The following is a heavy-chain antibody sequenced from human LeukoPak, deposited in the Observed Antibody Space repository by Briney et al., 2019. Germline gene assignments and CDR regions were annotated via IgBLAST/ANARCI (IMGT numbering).Heavy chain of an antibody. CDR1: GFTXSTYW. V-gene: IGHV3-74*01. CDR3: ARPETQYSSGLDGFDI. Sequence: GGSLRLSCAASGFTXSTYWMHWVRQAPGKGLVWVSRTNSDGSRTTYADSVKGRFTISRDNAKNTLYLQMNSLRTEDTAVYYCARPETQYSSGLDGFDIWGQGTMVTVSS. CDR2: TNSDGSRT. D-gene: IGHD6-19*01. J-gene: IGHJ3*02.